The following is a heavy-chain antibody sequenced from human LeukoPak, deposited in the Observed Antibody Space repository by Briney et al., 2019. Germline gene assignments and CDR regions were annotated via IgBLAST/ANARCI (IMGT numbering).Heavy chain of an antibody. Sequence: PSETLSLTCAVSGGSISSSNWWSWVRQPPGKGLEWIGEIYHSGSTNYNPSLKSRVTISVDKSKNQFSLKLSSVTAADTAVYYCASGAYYDFWSGYYGAHHGHYYYGMDVWGQGTTVTVSS. CDR2: IYHSGST. J-gene: IGHJ6*02. CDR3: ASGAYYDFWSGYYGAHHGHYYYGMDV. CDR1: GGSISSSNW. V-gene: IGHV4-4*02. D-gene: IGHD3-3*01.